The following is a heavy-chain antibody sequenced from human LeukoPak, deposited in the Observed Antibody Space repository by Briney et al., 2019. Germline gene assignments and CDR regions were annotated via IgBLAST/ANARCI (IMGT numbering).Heavy chain of an antibody. CDR2: MNPNSGNT. D-gene: IGHD3-9*01. CDR1: GYTFTSYD. J-gene: IGHJ3*02. Sequence: ASVKVSCKASGYTFTSYDINRVRQATGQGLEWMGWMNPNSGNTGYAQKFQGRVTMTRNTSISTAYTELSSLRSEDTAVYYCARGFSGHYDILTGYYGETEDAFDIWGQGTMVTVSS. V-gene: IGHV1-8*01. CDR3: ARGFSGHYDILTGYYGETEDAFDI.